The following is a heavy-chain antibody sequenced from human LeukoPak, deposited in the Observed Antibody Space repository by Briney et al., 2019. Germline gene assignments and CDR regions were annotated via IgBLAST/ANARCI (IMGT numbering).Heavy chain of an antibody. V-gene: IGHV4-34*01. Sequence: KSSETLSLTCAVYGGSFSGYYWSWIRQPPGKGLEWIGEINHSGSTNYKPSLKSRVTISVDTSKNQFSLKLSSVTAADTAVYYCARGRGRVVLITTSRRSFWFDSWGQGTLVSVSS. J-gene: IGHJ5*01. CDR2: INHSGST. D-gene: IGHD3-22*01. CDR3: ARGRGRVVLITTSRRSFWFDS. CDR1: GGSFSGYY.